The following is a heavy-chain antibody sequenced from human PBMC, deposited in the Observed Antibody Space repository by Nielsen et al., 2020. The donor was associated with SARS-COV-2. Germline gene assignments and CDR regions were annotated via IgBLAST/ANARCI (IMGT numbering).Heavy chain of an antibody. J-gene: IGHJ3*02. CDR3: SRVSAGAFDI. CDR1: GSSTGDYG. CDR2: MRGKGFGGAT. V-gene: IGHV3-49*04. Sequence: SLKISCASSGSSTGDYGLTWVHQAPGEGLGWVCFMRGKGFGGATEYAASVIGRFSMSSDDSTSIMYMQMNSLKTEDTAVYFCSRVSAGAFDIWGQGTMVTVSS.